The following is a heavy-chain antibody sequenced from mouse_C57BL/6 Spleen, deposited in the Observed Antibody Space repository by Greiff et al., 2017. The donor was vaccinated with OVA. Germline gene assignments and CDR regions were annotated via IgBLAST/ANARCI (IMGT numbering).Heavy chain of an antibody. CDR3: ATYYDYDAYAMDD. CDR2: INPTGGDT. V-gene: IGHV1-4*01. D-gene: IGHD2-4*01. J-gene: IGHJ4*01. Sequence: QVHVKQSGAELARPGASVKMSCKASGYTFTSYTMHWVKQRPGQGLEWIGYINPTGGDTQYNQKFKDKATLTADKSSSTAYMQLSSLTSEDSAVYYCATYYDYDAYAMDDWGKGTSVTVAS. CDR1: GYTFTSYT.